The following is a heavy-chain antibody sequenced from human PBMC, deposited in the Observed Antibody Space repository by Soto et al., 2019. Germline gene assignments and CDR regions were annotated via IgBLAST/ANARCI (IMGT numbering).Heavy chain of an antibody. CDR3: ASSDTAMAPRGY. D-gene: IGHD5-18*01. V-gene: IGHV1-46*01. J-gene: IGHJ4*02. Sequence: ASVKVSCKASGYPFTSYYMHWVRQAPGQGLEWMGIINPSGGSTSYAQKFQGRVTMTRDTSTSTVYMELSSLRSEDTAVYYCASSDTAMAPRGYWGQGTLVTVSS. CDR1: GYPFTSYY. CDR2: INPSGGST.